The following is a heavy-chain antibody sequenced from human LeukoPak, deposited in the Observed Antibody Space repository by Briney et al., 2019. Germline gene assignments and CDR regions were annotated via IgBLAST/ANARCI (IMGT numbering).Heavy chain of an antibody. V-gene: IGHV3-23*01. CDR1: GSIFRDYA. J-gene: IGHJ4*02. Sequence: GGSLRLSCVASGSIFRDYAMSWVRQTPAGGLEWLSSLRGDGETFYTDSVKGRFTLSRDHSGNTVYLQLSNLRVEDTAVYYCAKASWVSSADAVLWGQGTLVTVS. CDR3: AKASWVSSADAVL. D-gene: IGHD3-16*01. CDR2: LRGDGET.